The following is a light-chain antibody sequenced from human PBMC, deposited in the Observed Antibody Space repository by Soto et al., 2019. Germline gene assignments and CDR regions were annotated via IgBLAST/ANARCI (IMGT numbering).Light chain of an antibody. Sequence: DIPMTQSPSSLSASVGDRVTITCRASQGITNDLGWYQQKPGEGPKRLIYAASRLQSGVPSRFSGSGSGTEFTLTISSLQPEDFATYYCLQHNSYPYTFGQGTKLEIK. J-gene: IGKJ2*01. V-gene: IGKV1-17*01. CDR2: AAS. CDR1: QGITND. CDR3: LQHNSYPYT.